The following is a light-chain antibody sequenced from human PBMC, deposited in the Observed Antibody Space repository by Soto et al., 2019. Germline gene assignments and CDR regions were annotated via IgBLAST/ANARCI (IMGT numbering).Light chain of an antibody. V-gene: IGLV2-23*02. CDR1: SSDVGSYNL. CDR3: CSYATSSTAV. Sequence: QSALTQPASVSGSPGQSITISCTGTSSDVGSYNLVSWYQQYPGKAPKLMIYEVTKRPPGVSNRFPGSKSGNTASLTISGLQAEDEADYYCCSYATSSTAVFGGGTQLTVL. CDR2: EVT. J-gene: IGLJ7*01.